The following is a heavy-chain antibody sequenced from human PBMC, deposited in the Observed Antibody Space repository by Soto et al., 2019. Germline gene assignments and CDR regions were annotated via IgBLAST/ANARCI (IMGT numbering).Heavy chain of an antibody. Sequence: ESGGGLVQPGGSLRLSCAASGFTFSSFAMSWVRQAPGEGLEWVSAVSRSGDNTYYADSVKGRFAISRDNSKSSLYLQMNSLRAEDTAVYYCAKDFGHYDILSGYPTFGYWGQGTLVTVSS. V-gene: IGHV3-23*01. D-gene: IGHD3-9*01. J-gene: IGHJ4*02. CDR1: GFTFSSFA. CDR2: VSRSGDNT. CDR3: AKDFGHYDILSGYPTFGY.